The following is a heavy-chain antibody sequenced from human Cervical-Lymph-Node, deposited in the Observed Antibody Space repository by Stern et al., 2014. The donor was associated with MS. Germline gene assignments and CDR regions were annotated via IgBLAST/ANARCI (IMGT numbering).Heavy chain of an antibody. Sequence: VQLLESGPGLVKPSETLSLTCTVSGGSISNSYWSWIRQPPGQGLAWIGYIYYPGSTNYNPPPRSRAPISLNTPKNQFSLKWSSGTAADTAAYYCARRRGGYYYGVDVWGQGTTVTVSS. CDR2: IYYPGST. J-gene: IGHJ6*02. D-gene: IGHD3-16*01. CDR1: GGSISNSY. CDR3: ARRRGGYYYGVDV. V-gene: IGHV4-59*08.